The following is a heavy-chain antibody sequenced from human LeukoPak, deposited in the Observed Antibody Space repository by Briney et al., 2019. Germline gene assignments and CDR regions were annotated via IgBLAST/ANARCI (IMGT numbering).Heavy chain of an antibody. CDR3: AREDYGGNEDDY. Sequence: ASVKVSCTASGYTFTSYGISWVRQAPGQGLEWMGWISAYSGNTNFAKKFPGRVTMTTDTSTSTAYMELRSLTSDDTAVYYCAREDYGGNEDDYWGQGTLVTVSS. D-gene: IGHD4-23*01. J-gene: IGHJ4*02. CDR1: GYTFTSYG. CDR2: ISAYSGNT. V-gene: IGHV1-18*01.